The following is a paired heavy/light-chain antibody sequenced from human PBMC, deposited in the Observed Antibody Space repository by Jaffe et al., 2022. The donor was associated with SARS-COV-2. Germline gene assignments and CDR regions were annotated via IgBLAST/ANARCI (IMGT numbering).Heavy chain of an antibody. CDR3: ARPSVGTWNAFDI. Sequence: QVQLVESGGGVVQPGRSLRLSCAASGFTFSIYAMHWVRQAPGKGLEWVAVISYDGSNKYYADSVKGRFTISRDNSKNTLYLQMNSLRAEDTAVYYCARPSVGTWNAFDIWGQGTMVTVSS. J-gene: IGHJ3*02. V-gene: IGHV3-30-3*01. D-gene: IGHD1-1*01. CDR1: GFTFSIYA. CDR2: ISYDGSNK.
Light chain of an antibody. J-gene: IGLJ3*02. V-gene: IGLV2-8*01. Sequence: QSALTQPPSASGSPGQSVTISCTGTSSDVGGYNYVSWYQQHPGKAPKVMIYEVSKRPSGVPDRFSGSKSGNTASLTVSGLQAEDEADYYCSSYAGSNNLVFGGGTKLTVL. CDR1: SSDVGGYNY. CDR3: SSYAGSNNLV. CDR2: EVS.